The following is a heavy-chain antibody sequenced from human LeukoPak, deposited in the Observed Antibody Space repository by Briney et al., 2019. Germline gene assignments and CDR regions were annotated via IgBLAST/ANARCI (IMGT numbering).Heavy chain of an antibody. D-gene: IGHD3-3*01. J-gene: IGHJ6*04. Sequence: GGSLRPSCAASGFTVSSNYMSWVRQAPGKGLEWVSVIYSGGSTYYADSVKGRFTISRDNSKNTLYPQMNSLRAEDAAVYYCARVGYDFSMDVWGKGTTVTVSS. CDR3: ARVGYDFSMDV. CDR2: IYSGGST. V-gene: IGHV3-53*01. CDR1: GFTVSSNY.